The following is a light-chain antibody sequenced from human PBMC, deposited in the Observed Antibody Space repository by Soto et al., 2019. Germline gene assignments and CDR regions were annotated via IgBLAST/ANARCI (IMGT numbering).Light chain of an antibody. V-gene: IGLV1-44*01. Sequence: QSVLTQPPSASGTPGQRVTISCSGSSSNIGSNTVNWYQQLPGMAPKLLIYSNNQRPSGVPDRFSGSKSGTSASLAISGLQSEDEADYYCAAWDGSLNGVVFGGGTKLTVL. CDR1: SSNIGSNT. CDR2: SNN. CDR3: AAWDGSLNGVV. J-gene: IGLJ2*01.